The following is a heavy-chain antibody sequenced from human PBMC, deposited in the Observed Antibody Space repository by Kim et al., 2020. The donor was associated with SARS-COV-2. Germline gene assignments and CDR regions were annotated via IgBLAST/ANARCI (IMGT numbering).Heavy chain of an antibody. CDR1: GGSFSGYY. CDR3: SRGGHYLITMVRGLGAFDI. J-gene: IGHJ3*02. D-gene: IGHD3-10*01. CDR2: INHSGST. Sequence: SETLSLTCAVYGGSFSGYYWSWIRQPPGKGLEWIGEINHSGSTNYNPSLMSRVTISVDTSKNQFTLKLSSVTAGDTAVYYCSRGGHYLITMVRGLGAFDIWGQGTMVPVDS. V-gene: IGHV4-34*01.